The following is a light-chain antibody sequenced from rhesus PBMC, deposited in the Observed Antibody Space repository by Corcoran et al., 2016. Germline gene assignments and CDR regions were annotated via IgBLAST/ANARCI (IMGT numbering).Light chain of an antibody. CDR1: QSIISN. V-gene: IGKV3-31*02. CDR2: AIS. CDR3: QETSDTFS. Sequence: EIVMTQSPATLSLFPGERATLSCRASQSIISNLAWYQPKPGQAPRHLIYAISNRASGTPDRFSWTGSGTDFTLIISRLDTEDSALYYCQETSDTFSFGPGTKLDIK. J-gene: IGKJ3*01.